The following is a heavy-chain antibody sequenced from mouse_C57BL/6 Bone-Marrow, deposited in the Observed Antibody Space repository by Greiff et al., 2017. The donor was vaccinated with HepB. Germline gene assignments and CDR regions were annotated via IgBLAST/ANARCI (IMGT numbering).Heavy chain of an antibody. J-gene: IGHJ4*01. Sequence: EVMLVESGEGLVKPGGSLKLSCAASGFTFSSYAMSWVRQTPEKRLEWVAYISSGGDYIYYADTVKGRFTISRDNARNTLYLQMSSLKSEDTAMYYCTSSLLWPYAMDYWGQGTSVTVSS. D-gene: IGHD2-10*01. CDR2: ISSGGDYI. CDR1: GFTFSSYA. CDR3: TSSLLWPYAMDY. V-gene: IGHV5-9-1*02.